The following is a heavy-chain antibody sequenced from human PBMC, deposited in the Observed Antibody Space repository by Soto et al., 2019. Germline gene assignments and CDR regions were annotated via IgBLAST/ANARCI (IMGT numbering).Heavy chain of an antibody. Sequence: SETLSLTCTVSGGSISSYYWSWIRQPPGKGLEWIGYIYYSGSTNYNPSLKSRVTISVDTSKNQFSLKLSSVTAADTAVYYCASSYLWFGGGWLDPWGQGTLVTVSS. J-gene: IGHJ5*02. CDR1: GGSISSYY. D-gene: IGHD3-10*01. CDR3: ASSYLWFGGGWLDP. CDR2: IYYSGST. V-gene: IGHV4-59*01.